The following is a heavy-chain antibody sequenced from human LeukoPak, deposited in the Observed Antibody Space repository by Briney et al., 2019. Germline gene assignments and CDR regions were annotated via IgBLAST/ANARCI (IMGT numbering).Heavy chain of an antibody. CDR3: ARGPYHYYMDV. J-gene: IGHJ6*03. CDR2: IRAEGHRT. Sequence: GGSLRLSCRASGFSFNTYSMNWVRQAPGKGLEWVSVIRAEGHRTYYADSVKGRFTISRDNSNNMLYLQMNSLRAEDTTVYYCARGPYHYYMDVWGKGTTVTVSS. V-gene: IGHV3-23*01. CDR1: GFSFNTYS.